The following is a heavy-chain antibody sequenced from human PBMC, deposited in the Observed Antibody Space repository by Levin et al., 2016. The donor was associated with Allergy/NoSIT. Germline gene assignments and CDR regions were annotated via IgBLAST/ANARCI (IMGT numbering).Heavy chain of an antibody. CDR2: IYYSGSA. J-gene: IGHJ4*02. Sequence: WIRQPPGKGLEWIATIYYSGSAYYNPSLKSRVTISLDTSKKKVSLKLRAVTARDTALYYCAGGPVRILAFDSWGQGTPVTVSS. CDR3: AGGPVRILAFDS. V-gene: IGHV4-39*01. D-gene: IGHD3-10*02.